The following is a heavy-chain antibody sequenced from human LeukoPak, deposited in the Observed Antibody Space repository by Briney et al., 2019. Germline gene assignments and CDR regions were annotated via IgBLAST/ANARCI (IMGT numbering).Heavy chain of an antibody. J-gene: IGHJ6*02. D-gene: IGHD3-22*01. V-gene: IGHV3-33*08. Sequence: GGSLRLSCAASGFTFSSYAMSWVRQAPGKGLEWVAVIWYDGSKEYFADSVKGRFTISRDNSKNTFYLQMNSLRAEDTAVYYCARGRPSYYYDSSGYHVYYYGMDVWGQGTTVTVSS. CDR3: ARGRPSYYYDSSGYHVYYYGMDV. CDR2: IWYDGSKE. CDR1: GFTFSSYA.